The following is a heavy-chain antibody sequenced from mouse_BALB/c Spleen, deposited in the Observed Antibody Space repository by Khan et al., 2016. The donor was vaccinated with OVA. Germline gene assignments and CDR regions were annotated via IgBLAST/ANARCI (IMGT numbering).Heavy chain of an antibody. D-gene: IGHD1-1*01. J-gene: IGHJ2*01. CDR2: ISYSGVT. CDR1: GYSITSGYA. V-gene: IGHV3-2*02. Sequence: VQLKQSGPGLVKPSQSLSLTCTVTGYSITSGYAWNWIRQFPGNKLEWMGYISYSGVTSYTPSLKSQISITRDTSTNQFFLQLNSVTTEDTATYYCARGNYYGYYFDYWGQGTTLTVSS. CDR3: ARGNYYGYYFDY.